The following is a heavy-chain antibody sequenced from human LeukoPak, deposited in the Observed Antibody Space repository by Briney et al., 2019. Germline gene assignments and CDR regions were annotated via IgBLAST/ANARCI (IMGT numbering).Heavy chain of an antibody. J-gene: IGHJ4*02. D-gene: IGHD7-27*01. CDR2: IKEDGSQK. CDR3: ARENWANDY. CDR1: GFTFTTYW. V-gene: IGHV3-7*01. Sequence: GGSPRLSCAASGFTFTTYWMTWVRQAPGKGLEWVANIKEDGSQKYYVDSVKGRFTISRDNAKNSLYLQMDSLKAEDTAVYYCARENWANDYWGQGTLVTVSS.